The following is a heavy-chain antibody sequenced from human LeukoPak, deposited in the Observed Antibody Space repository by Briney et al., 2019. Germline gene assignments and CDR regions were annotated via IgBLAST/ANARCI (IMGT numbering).Heavy chain of an antibody. V-gene: IGHV3-48*03. Sequence: GGSLRLSCAASGFTFSSYEMNWVRQAPGKGLEWVSYISSSGSTIYYADSVKGRFTISRDNAKNSLYLQMNSLRAEDTAVYYCARDGSSGWYKGRSPFDYWGQGTLVTVSS. CDR3: ARDGSSGWYKGRSPFDY. D-gene: IGHD6-19*01. CDR1: GFTFSSYE. CDR2: ISSSGSTI. J-gene: IGHJ4*02.